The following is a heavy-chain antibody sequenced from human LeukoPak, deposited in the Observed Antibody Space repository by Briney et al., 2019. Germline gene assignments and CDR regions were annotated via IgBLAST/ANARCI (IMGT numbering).Heavy chain of an antibody. J-gene: IGHJ5*02. Sequence: ASVKVSCKASGYTFTSYAMHWVRQATGQRLEWMGWINAGNGNTKYSQKFQGRVTITRDTSASTAYMELSSLRSEDTAVYYCARALGYCSSTSCRTKYNWFDPWGQGTLVTVSS. CDR2: INAGNGNT. D-gene: IGHD2-2*01. V-gene: IGHV1-3*01. CDR1: GYTFTSYA. CDR3: ARALGYCSSTSCRTKYNWFDP.